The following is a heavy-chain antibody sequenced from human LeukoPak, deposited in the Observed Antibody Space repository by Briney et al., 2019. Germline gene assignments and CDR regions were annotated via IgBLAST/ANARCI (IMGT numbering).Heavy chain of an antibody. J-gene: IGHJ4*02. Sequence: ASVNVSCKASGYTFTSYYMHWVRQAPGQGLEWMGIINPSGGSTSYAQKFQGRVTMTRDTSTSTVYMELSSLRSEDTAVYYCAIGTVAGTGLQYWGQGTLVTVSS. V-gene: IGHV1-46*01. CDR3: AIGTVAGTGLQY. CDR2: INPSGGST. D-gene: IGHD6-19*01. CDR1: GYTFTSYY.